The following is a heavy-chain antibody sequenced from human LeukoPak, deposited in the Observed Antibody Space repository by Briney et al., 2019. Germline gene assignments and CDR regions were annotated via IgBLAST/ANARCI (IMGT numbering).Heavy chain of an antibody. D-gene: IGHD3-10*01. CDR3: ARVVRYYGSGSYSPPGY. J-gene: IGHJ4*02. Sequence: ASVKVSCKASGYTFTSYGISWVRQAPGQGLEWMGWMNPNSGNTGYAQKFQGRVTMTRNTSISTAYMELSSLRSEDTAVYYCARVVRYYGSGSYSPPGYWGQGTLVTVSS. CDR1: GYTFTSYG. CDR2: MNPNSGNT. V-gene: IGHV1-8*02.